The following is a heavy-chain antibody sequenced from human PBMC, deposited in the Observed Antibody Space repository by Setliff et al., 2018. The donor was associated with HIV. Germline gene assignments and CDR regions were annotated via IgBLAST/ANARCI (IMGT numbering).Heavy chain of an antibody. V-gene: IGHV3-48*03. CDR2: ISSSGSTI. J-gene: IGHJ3*02. CDR1: GFTFSSYE. D-gene: IGHD3-22*01. Sequence: PGGSLRLSCAASGFTFSSYEMNWVRQAPGKGLEWVSYISSSGSTIYYADSVKGRFTISRDNAKNSLYLQMNSLRAEDTAVYYCARDSRAMILVTPDAFDIWGQGTMVTASS. CDR3: ARDSRAMILVTPDAFDI.